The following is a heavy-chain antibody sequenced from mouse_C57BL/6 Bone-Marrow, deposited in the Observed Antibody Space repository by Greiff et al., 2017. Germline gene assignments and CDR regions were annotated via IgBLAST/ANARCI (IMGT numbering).Heavy chain of an antibody. V-gene: IGHV5-9*01. Sequence: DVMLVESGRGLVKPGGSLKLSCAASGFTFSSYTMSWVRQTPEKRLEWVAPISGGGGNTYYPVSVKGRFTLSRDNATNTLYLQMSRMRSEDTVLYYCARNWTWFAKWGKGTLV. D-gene: IGHD4-1*01. CDR3: ARNWTWFAK. CDR2: ISGGGGNT. J-gene: IGHJ3*01. CDR1: GFTFSSYT.